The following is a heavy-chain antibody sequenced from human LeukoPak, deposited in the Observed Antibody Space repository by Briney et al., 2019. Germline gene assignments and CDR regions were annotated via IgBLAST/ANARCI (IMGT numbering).Heavy chain of an antibody. CDR1: GYTFTSYG. Sequence: APVKVSCKASGYTFTSYGISWVRQAPGQGLEWMGWISAYNGNTNYAQKLQGRVTMTTDTSTSTAYMELRSLRSDDTAVYYCARDTPRIAVAGTLDYYYYMDVWGKGTTVTVSS. V-gene: IGHV1-18*01. D-gene: IGHD6-19*01. J-gene: IGHJ6*03. CDR2: ISAYNGNT. CDR3: ARDTPRIAVAGTLDYYYYMDV.